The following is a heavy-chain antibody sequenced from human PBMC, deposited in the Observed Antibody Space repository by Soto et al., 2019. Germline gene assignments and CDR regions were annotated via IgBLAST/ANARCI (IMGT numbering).Heavy chain of an antibody. CDR2: ISSSSSCT. CDR3: ARDFYASGSHYTTPVDY. CDR1: GFIFSDYH. J-gene: IGHJ4*02. V-gene: IGHV3-11*06. D-gene: IGHD3-10*01. Sequence: PGGSLRLSCAASGFIFSDYHMSWIRQAPGKGLEWISYISSSSSCTKYADSVKGRFTISRDNAKNSLYLQMNSLRAEDTAVYYCARDFYASGSHYTTPVDYWGQGTLVTVSS.